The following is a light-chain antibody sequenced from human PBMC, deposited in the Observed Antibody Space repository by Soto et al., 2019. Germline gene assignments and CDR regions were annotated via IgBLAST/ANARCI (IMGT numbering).Light chain of an antibody. Sequence: DIQMTQSPSSLSASVGDRVTISCRASQSISGYLNWYQQKPGKAPKFLIYAASSLQSGVPSRFSGGGSGADFTLTISSLQPEDFATYYCQQLNSYAPWTFGQGTKVDIK. V-gene: IGKV1-39*01. CDR3: QQLNSYAPWT. J-gene: IGKJ1*01. CDR1: QSISGY. CDR2: AAS.